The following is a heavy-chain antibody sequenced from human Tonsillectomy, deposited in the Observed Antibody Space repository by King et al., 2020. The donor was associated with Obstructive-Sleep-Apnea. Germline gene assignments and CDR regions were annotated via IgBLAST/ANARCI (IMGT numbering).Heavy chain of an antibody. V-gene: IGHV3-49*03. CDR1: GFIFGDYA. Sequence: VQLVESGGGLVQPGRSLRLSCTASGFIFGDYAMIWFRQAPGKGLEWVGFIRSKAYGGTTQYGASVKGRFTISRDDSKSIAYLQMNSLRTDDTAVYYCTRGGGSSSVYWGQGTLVTVSS. J-gene: IGHJ4*02. D-gene: IGHD6-6*01. CDR2: IRSKAYGGTT. CDR3: TRGGGSSSVY.